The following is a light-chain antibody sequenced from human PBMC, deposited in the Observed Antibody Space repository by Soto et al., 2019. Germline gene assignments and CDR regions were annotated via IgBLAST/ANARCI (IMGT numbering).Light chain of an antibody. CDR2: DVS. V-gene: IGLV2-11*01. Sequence: QSVLTQPRSVSGSPGQSVTISCSGTSSDVGGYNYVSWYQQHPGKAPKLMIYDVSKRPSGVPDRFSGSKSGNTASLTISRLQTADESDYYCGSFAGTYILVILGGGTKLTVL. J-gene: IGLJ2*01. CDR3: GSFAGTYILVI. CDR1: SSDVGGYNY.